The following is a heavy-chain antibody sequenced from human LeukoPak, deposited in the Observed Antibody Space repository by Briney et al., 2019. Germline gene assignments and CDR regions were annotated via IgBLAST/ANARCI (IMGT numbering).Heavy chain of an antibody. CDR3: AREGYYYGSGSYPYGY. J-gene: IGHJ4*02. V-gene: IGHV1-8*01. CDR2: MNPDSGNT. CDR1: GGTFMRHS. Sequence: ASVKVSCKASGGTFMRHSISWVRQAPGQGLEWMGWMNPDSGNTGYAQKFQGRVTMTRNTSISTAYMELSSLRSEDTAVYYCAREGYYYGSGSYPYGYWGQGTLVTVSS. D-gene: IGHD3-10*01.